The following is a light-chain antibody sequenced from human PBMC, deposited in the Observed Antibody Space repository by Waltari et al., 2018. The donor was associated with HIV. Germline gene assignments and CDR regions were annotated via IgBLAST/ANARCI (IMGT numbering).Light chain of an antibody. CDR1: QGISSY. V-gene: IGKV1-9*01. J-gene: IGKJ2*01. CDR3: QQHNSYPHT. CDR2: AAS. Sequence: IRLTQSPSSFSASVGDRVTITCRASQGISSYLAWYQQKPGKAPKLLIYAASTLQSGVPSRFSGSGSGTEFTLTISSLQPEDFATYYCQQHNSYPHTFGQGTKLEIK.